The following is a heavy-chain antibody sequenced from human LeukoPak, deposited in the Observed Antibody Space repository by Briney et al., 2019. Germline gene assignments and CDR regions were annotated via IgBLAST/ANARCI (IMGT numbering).Heavy chain of an antibody. D-gene: IGHD3-10*01. V-gene: IGHV3-74*01. CDR2: INSDGSST. CDR3: AKQRIRDYYGSGSYFDY. J-gene: IGHJ4*02. CDR1: GFTFSSYW. Sequence: GGSLRLSCAASGFTFSSYWMHWVRQAPGKGLVWISRINSDGSSTSYADSVKGRFTVSRDNSKNTLYLQMNSLRAEDTAVYYCAKQRIRDYYGSGSYFDYWGQGTLVTVSS.